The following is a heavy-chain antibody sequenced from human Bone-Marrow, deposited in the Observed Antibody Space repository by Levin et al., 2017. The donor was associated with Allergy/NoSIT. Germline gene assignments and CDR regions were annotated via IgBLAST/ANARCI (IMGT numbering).Heavy chain of an antibody. Sequence: KRGESLKISCKASGYSFTSYWIGWVRQMPGKGLEWMGIIYPGDSETKYSPSFQGQVTISADTSINTAYLQWSSLKASDTAIYYCARRAYSSGWSYWGQGTLVTVSS. D-gene: IGHD6-19*01. CDR2: IYPGDSET. J-gene: IGHJ4*02. CDR1: GYSFTSYW. V-gene: IGHV5-51*01. CDR3: ARRAYSSGWSY.